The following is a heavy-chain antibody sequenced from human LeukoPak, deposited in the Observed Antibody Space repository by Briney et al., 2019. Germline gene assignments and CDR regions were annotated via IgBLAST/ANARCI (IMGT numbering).Heavy chain of an antibody. D-gene: IGHD2-15*01. CDR2: ITGSGGGT. J-gene: IGHJ4*02. Sequence: GGSLRLSCAASDFTFSSYVMSWVRQAPGKGLEWVSAITGSGGGTYYTDSVKGRFTISRDNSKNTLYLQMNSLRAEDTAVYFCVKDWWASPEEQVAGNYFDYWGQGTLVTVSS. CDR3: VKDWWASPEEQVAGNYFDY. CDR1: DFTFSSYV. V-gene: IGHV3-23*01.